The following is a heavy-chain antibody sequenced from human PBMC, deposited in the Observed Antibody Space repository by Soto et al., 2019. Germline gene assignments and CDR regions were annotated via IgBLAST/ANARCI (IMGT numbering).Heavy chain of an antibody. CDR1: GFTFSDYY. V-gene: IGHV3-11*06. CDR2: ISSSSSYT. J-gene: IGHJ4*02. Sequence: QVQLVESGGGLVKPGGSLRLSCAASGFTFSDYYMSWIRQAPGKGLEWVSYISSSSSYTNYADSVEGRFTISGDNAKNSLYLQMNSLRAEDTAVYYCARELARSATVTIPPDYWGQGTLVTVSS. CDR3: ARELARSATVTIPPDY. D-gene: IGHD4-17*01.